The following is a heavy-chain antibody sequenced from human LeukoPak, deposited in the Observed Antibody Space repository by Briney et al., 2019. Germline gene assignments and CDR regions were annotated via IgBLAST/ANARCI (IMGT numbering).Heavy chain of an antibody. Sequence: ASVKVSCKASGYTFTSYDINWVRQATGQGLEWMGWMNPNSGNTGYAQKFQGRVTMTRNTSISTAYMELSSLRAEDTALYYCARGFLVVVAAASGIPKAFDIWGQGTMVTVSS. CDR2: MNPNSGNT. V-gene: IGHV1-8*01. J-gene: IGHJ3*02. D-gene: IGHD2-15*01. CDR3: ARGFLVVVAAASGIPKAFDI. CDR1: GYTFTSYD.